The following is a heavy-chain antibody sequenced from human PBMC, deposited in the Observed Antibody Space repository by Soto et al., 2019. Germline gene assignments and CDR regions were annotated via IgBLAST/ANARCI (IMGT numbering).Heavy chain of an antibody. D-gene: IGHD3-3*01. Sequence: GASVKVSCKASGYTFTSYYMHWVRQAPGQGLEWMGIINPSGGSTSYAQKFQGRVTMTRDTSTSTVYMELSSLRSEDTAVYYCARDRGGRITIFGVVIGQIDYWGQGTLVTVSS. J-gene: IGHJ4*02. V-gene: IGHV1-46*01. CDR1: GYTFTSYY. CDR3: ARDRGGRITIFGVVIGQIDY. CDR2: INPSGGST.